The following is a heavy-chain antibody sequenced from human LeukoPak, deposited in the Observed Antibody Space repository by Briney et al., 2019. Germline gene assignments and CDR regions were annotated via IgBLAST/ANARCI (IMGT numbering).Heavy chain of an antibody. CDR3: ARIYGRPPRFDP. CDR1: GGSISNSY. D-gene: IGHD3-10*01. CDR2: IYYSGST. V-gene: IGHV4-59*01. J-gene: IGHJ5*02. Sequence: SETLSLTCTVSGGSISNSYWSWIRQPPGKGLEWIGYIYYSGSTNYNPSLKSRVTISVDTSKHQFSLKLSSVTAADTAVYYCARIYGRPPRFDPWGQGTLVTVSS.